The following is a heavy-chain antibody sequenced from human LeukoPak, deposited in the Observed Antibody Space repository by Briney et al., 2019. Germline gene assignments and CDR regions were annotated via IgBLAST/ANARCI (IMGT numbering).Heavy chain of an antibody. CDR3: ARDRQWLVDY. Sequence: PGGSLRLSCAASGFTFSIYSMNWVRQAPGKGLEWVSYISSSSSTIYYADSVKGRFTISRDNAKNSLYLQMNSLRAEDTAVYYCARDRQWLVDYWGQGTLVTVSS. J-gene: IGHJ4*02. V-gene: IGHV3-48*01. CDR1: GFTFSIYS. D-gene: IGHD6-19*01. CDR2: ISSSSSTI.